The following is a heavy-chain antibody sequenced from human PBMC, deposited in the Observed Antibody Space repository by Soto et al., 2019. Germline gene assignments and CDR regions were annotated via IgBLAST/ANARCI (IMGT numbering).Heavy chain of an antibody. J-gene: IGHJ4*02. Sequence: QVQLVESGGGVVQPGRSLRLSCAASGFAFSSYAMHWVRQAPGKWLEWVAVISYDGSNKYYADSVKGRFTISKDNSKNTLYLQMNSLRAEDTAVYFCARDLSGSGDWGQGTLVTVSS. CDR1: GFAFSSYA. D-gene: IGHD3-10*01. V-gene: IGHV3-30-3*01. CDR2: ISYDGSNK. CDR3: ARDLSGSGD.